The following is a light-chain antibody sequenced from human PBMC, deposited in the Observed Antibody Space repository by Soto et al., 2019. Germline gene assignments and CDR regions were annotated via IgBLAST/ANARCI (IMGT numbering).Light chain of an antibody. V-gene: IGKV1-39*01. CDR1: QSVNRF. J-gene: IGKJ1*01. CDR3: QQSYSSPQT. Sequence: DIQMTQSPSSLSASVGDRVSITCRAGQSVNRFLNWYQQKPGKAPKLLIYGASSLQSGVPSRFSGSGSGTDFTLNISSLQPEDFATYYCQQSYSSPQTFGQGTKVEIK. CDR2: GAS.